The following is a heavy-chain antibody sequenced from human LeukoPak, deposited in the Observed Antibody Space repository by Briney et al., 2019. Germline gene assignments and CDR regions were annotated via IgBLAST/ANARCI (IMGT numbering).Heavy chain of an antibody. D-gene: IGHD3/OR15-3a*01. J-gene: IGHJ2*01. V-gene: IGHV3-23*01. CDR1: GFPFSSHG. CDR3: AKIGVIGHWYYDL. CDR2: ISSGSDYT. Sequence: SLRLSCAASGFPFSSHGMSWVRQAPGKGPEWVSSISSGSDYTFYADSVRGRFTIFRDNSKNSMYLQMNSLRVGDTAVYYCAKIGVIGHWYYDLWGRGTLVTVSS.